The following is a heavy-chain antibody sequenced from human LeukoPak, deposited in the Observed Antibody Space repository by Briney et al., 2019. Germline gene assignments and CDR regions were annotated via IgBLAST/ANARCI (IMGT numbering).Heavy chain of an antibody. J-gene: IGHJ3*02. V-gene: IGHV4-39*01. CDR1: GGSITSSSHY. CDR3: ARRVDAFDI. CDR2: IYYSGST. Sequence: SETLSLTCTVSGGSITSSSHYWSWIRQPPGKGLEWIGSIYYSGSTYYNPSLKSRVTISVDTSKNQFSLKLSSVTAADTAVYYCARRVDAFDIWGQGTMVTVSS.